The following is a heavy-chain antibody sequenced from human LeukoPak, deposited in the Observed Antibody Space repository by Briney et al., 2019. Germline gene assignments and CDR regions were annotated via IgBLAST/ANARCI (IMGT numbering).Heavy chain of an antibody. CDR3: ARGSSAEYFQH. CDR1: GGTFSSYA. J-gene: IGHJ1*01. Sequence: ASVKVSCTASGGTFSSYAISWVRQAPGQGLEWMGGIIPIFGTANYAQKFQGKVTITADKSTSTAYMELSSLRSEDTAVYYCARGSSAEYFQHWGQGTLVTVS. CDR2: IIPIFGTA. V-gene: IGHV1-69*06.